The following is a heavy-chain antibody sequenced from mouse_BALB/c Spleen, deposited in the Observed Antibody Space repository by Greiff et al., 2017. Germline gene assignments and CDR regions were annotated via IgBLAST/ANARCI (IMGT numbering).Heavy chain of an antibody. D-gene: IGHD2-3*01. CDR1: GYTFTSYW. CDR3: ARGSYEGFAY. J-gene: IGHJ3*01. Sequence: QVQLKQSGAELARPGASVKLSCKASGYTFTSYWMQWVKQRPGQGLEWIGAIYPGDGDTRYTQKFKGKATLTADKSSSTAYMQLSSLASEDSAVYYCARGSYEGFAYWGQGTLVTVSA. V-gene: IGHV1-87*01. CDR2: IYPGDGDT.